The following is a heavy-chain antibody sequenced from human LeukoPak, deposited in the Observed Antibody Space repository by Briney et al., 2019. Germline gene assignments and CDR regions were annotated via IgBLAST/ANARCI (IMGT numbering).Heavy chain of an antibody. CDR1: GFTFSDYY. J-gene: IGHJ6*03. CDR2: ISTTGTTM. V-gene: IGHV3-11*04. CDR3: ARVVVAATLRRYYYYYMDV. D-gene: IGHD2-15*01. Sequence: GGSLRLSCAASGFTFSDYYMTWIRQAPGKGLEWVSYISTTGTTMYYADSVKGRFTISRDNAKNSLYLQMNSLRAEDTAVYYCARVVVAATLRRYYYYYMDVWGKGTTVTVSS.